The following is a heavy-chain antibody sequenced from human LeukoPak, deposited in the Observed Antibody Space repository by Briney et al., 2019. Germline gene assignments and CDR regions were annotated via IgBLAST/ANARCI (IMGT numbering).Heavy chain of an antibody. CDR2: FNREDDEP. Sequence: ASVKVSCNISGYTLTDFSMHWVRQAPGKGLEWMGGFNREDDEPIYAPHFRGRVTVTEDTSTDTAYMELGSLRSEDTAVYYCATLDSYYDNSGRPLIPDWGQGTLVTVSS. CDR3: ATLDSYYDNSGRPLIPD. D-gene: IGHD3-22*01. V-gene: IGHV1-24*01. J-gene: IGHJ4*02. CDR1: GYTLTDFS.